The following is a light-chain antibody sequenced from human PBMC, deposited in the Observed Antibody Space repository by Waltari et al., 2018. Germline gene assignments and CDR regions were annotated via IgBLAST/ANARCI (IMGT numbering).Light chain of an antibody. CDR2: EVS. CDR1: SSDVGGYNY. V-gene: IGLV2-8*01. CDR3: SSYAGNNNVV. Sequence: QSALTQPPSASGSPGQSVTISCTGTSSDVGGYNYVSWYQQHPGKAPKLLICEVSNGPSGVPGRFSGSSAGNTASLTVSGRRAEDEADYYCSSYAGNNNVVFGGGTKLTVL. J-gene: IGLJ2*01.